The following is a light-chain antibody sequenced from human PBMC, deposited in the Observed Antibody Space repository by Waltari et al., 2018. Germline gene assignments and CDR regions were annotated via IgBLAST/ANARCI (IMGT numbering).Light chain of an antibody. J-gene: IGLJ2*01. Sequence: GTISDVGSYNYVSWYQQHPCKAPKLMIYDVSYRPSGVPNRFSCSKSGNTASLTISVLQAEDEADYYCSSYITTNTLELFGGGTSLTVL. CDR2: DVS. CDR3: SSYITTNTLEL. CDR1: ISDVGSYNY. V-gene: IGLV2-14*03.